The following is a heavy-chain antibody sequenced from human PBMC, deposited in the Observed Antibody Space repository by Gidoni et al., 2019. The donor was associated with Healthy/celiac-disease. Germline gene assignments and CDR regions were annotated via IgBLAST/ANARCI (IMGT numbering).Heavy chain of an antibody. Sequence: EVQLVESGGGLVQPGGSLRLSCAASGFTCSSYWMSWVRQAPGKGLEWVANIKQDGSEKYYVDSVKGRFTISRDNAKNSLYLQMNSLRAEDTAVYYCARSHLYEWLLGLDGWGQGTLVTVSS. D-gene: IGHD3-3*01. CDR2: IKQDGSEK. CDR3: ARSHLYEWLLGLDG. J-gene: IGHJ4*02. V-gene: IGHV3-7*01. CDR1: GFTCSSYW.